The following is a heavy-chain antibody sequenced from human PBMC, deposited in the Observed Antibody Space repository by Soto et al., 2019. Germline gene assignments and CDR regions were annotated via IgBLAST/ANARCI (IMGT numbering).Heavy chain of an antibody. CDR3: AAAISSSFSNCDS. CDR2: IKDDASEK. V-gene: IGHV3-7*01. D-gene: IGHD2-2*01. Sequence: EVQLVQSGGDLVHPGGSLRLSCVASGFTFSPYWMTWVRQAPGMGVESVAGIKDDASEKVYVDSVKCPFSISRDNAKNSLYLQLNSLRADDTSVYYCAAAISSSFSNCDSWGQGSLVTVSS. CDR1: GFTFSPYW. J-gene: IGHJ4*02.